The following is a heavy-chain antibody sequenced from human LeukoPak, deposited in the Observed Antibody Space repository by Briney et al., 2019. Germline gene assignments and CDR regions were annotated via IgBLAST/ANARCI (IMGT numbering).Heavy chain of an antibody. CDR3: TTGGLRLGELSSVFYFDY. CDR1: GFTFSNAW. D-gene: IGHD3-16*02. Sequence: GGSLRLSCTASGFTFSNAWMSWVRQAPGKGREWVGRIKSKTDGGTTDYAAPVKGRFTISRDDSKNTLYLQMNSLKTEDTAVYYCTTGGLRLGELSSVFYFDYWGQGTLVTVSS. V-gene: IGHV3-15*01. J-gene: IGHJ4*02. CDR2: IKSKTDGGTT.